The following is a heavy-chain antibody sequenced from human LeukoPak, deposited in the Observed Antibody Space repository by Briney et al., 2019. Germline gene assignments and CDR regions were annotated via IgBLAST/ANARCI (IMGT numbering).Heavy chain of an antibody. J-gene: IGHJ6*03. D-gene: IGHD3-10*01. Sequence: SETLSLTCAVSGGSISSGGYSWSWIRQPPGKGLEWIGSIYHSGRTFYNPSLKSRVTISVDTSKNQFSLKLNSVTAADTAVYYCARVEEGYGSGRRENYYYYYMDVWGKGTTVTISS. CDR1: GGSISSGGYS. V-gene: IGHV4-30-2*03. CDR2: IYHSGRT. CDR3: ARVEEGYGSGRRENYYYYYMDV.